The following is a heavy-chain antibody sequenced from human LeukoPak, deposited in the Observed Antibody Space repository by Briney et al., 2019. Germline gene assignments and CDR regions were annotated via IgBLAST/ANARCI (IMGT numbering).Heavy chain of an antibody. CDR3: AREKTSGSYWVDC. Sequence: PSETLSLTCAVSSGSISNSNWWSWVRQPPGKGLEWIGRIFHSGSTIYSPSLKSRVTISVDKSKNQFSLKLTSVTAADTAVYYCAREKTSGSYWVDCWGQGTLVTVSS. CDR2: IFHSGST. D-gene: IGHD1-26*01. J-gene: IGHJ4*02. CDR1: SGSISNSNW. V-gene: IGHV4-4*02.